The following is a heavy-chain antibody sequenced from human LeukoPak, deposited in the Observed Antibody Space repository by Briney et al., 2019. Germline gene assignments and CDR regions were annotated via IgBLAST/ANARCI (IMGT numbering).Heavy chain of an antibody. J-gene: IGHJ4*02. CDR2: INSDGINT. CDR3: ARLRAGSNFDY. D-gene: IGHD6-19*01. V-gene: IGHV3-74*01. CDR1: GFTFSNYW. Sequence: GGSLRLSCAASGFTFSNYWMHWVRQAPGKGLVWVSRINSDGINTSYADSVKGRFTISRDNAKNSLCLQMDSLRAEDTAVYYCARLRAGSNFDYWGQGTLVTVSS.